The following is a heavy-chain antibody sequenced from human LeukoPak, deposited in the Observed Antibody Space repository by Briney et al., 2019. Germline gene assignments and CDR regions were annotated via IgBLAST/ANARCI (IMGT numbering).Heavy chain of an antibody. J-gene: IGHJ4*02. Sequence: SETLSLTCTVSGGSISSGDYYWSWIRQPPGKGLEWIGEINHSGSTNYNPSLKSRVTISVDTSKNQFSLKLSSVTAADTAVYYCARGGGYSSSWYGGYFDYWGQGTLVTVSS. CDR3: ARGGGYSSSWYGGYFDY. CDR2: INHSGST. D-gene: IGHD6-13*01. CDR1: GGSISSGDYY. V-gene: IGHV4-39*07.